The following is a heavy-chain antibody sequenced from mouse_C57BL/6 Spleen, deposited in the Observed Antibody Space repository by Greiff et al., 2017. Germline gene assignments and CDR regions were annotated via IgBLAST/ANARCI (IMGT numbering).Heavy chain of an antibody. CDR2: IYPRSGNT. D-gene: IGHD3-2*02. Sequence: VKLMESGAELARPGASVKLSCKASGYTFTSYGISWVKQRTGQGLEWIGEIYPRSGNTYYNEKFKGKATLTADKSSSTAYMELRSLTSEDSAVYFCARDSSGPLYYYAMDYWGQGTSVTVSS. CDR1: GYTFTSYG. V-gene: IGHV1-81*01. CDR3: ARDSSGPLYYYAMDY. J-gene: IGHJ4*01.